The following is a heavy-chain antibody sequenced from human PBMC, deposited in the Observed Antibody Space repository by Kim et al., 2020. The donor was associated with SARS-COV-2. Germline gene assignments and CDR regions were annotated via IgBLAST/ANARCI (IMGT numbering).Heavy chain of an antibody. V-gene: IGHV4-59*01. D-gene: IGHD2-15*01. Sequence: SRVTISVDTSKNQFSLKLSSVTAADTAVYYCARACKYCSGGSCYLKGMDVWGQGTTVTVSS. J-gene: IGHJ6*02. CDR3: ARACKYCSGGSCYLKGMDV.